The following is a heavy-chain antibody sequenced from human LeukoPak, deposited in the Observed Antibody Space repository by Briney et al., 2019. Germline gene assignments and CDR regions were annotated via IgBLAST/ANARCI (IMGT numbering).Heavy chain of an antibody. CDR3: ARQVGSRGWMDY. Sequence: SETLSLTCSVPGDSISSGSYYWGWIRQPPGKGLEYIGSVNLDGSTWYNPSLKSRVTISINTSQRQFSLKVTSVTATDTAVYYCARQVGSRGWMDYWGQGTLVAVSS. CDR2: VNLDGST. J-gene: IGHJ4*02. D-gene: IGHD1-26*01. CDR1: GDSISSGSYY. V-gene: IGHV4-39*01.